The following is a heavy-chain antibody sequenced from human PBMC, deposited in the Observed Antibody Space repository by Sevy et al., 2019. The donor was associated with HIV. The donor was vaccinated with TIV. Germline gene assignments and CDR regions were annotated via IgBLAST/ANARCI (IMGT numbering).Heavy chain of an antibody. D-gene: IGHD3-10*01. J-gene: IGHJ5*02. Sequence: ASVKVSCKASGGTFSSYAISWVRQAPGQGLEWMGRIIPIFGTANYAQKFQGRVTITADESTSTAYMELSSLRSEDTAVYYCARDRCMVRGVIHLLSWGQGTLVTVSS. CDR1: GGTFSSYA. CDR3: ARDRCMVRGVIHLLS. CDR2: IIPIFGTA. V-gene: IGHV1-69*13.